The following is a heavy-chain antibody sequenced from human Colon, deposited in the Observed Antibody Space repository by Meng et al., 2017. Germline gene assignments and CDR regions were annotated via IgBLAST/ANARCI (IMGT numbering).Heavy chain of an antibody. D-gene: IGHD6-19*01. CDR1: GGSFHGYS. Sequence: QVQLQQWGAGLLEPSEHLSLTCAVYGGSFHGYSWSWIRQPPGKGLEWIGEINHTGNTSYNPSLKSRLTISVDTSKNQFSLNLSSVTAADTALYYCARSVRLGVAGKSGAYWGQGTLVTVSS. V-gene: IGHV4-34*01. J-gene: IGHJ4*02. CDR2: INHTGNT. CDR3: ARSVRLGVAGKSGAY.